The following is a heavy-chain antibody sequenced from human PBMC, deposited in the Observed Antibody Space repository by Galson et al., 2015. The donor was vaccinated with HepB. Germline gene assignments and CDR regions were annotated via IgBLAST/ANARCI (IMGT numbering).Heavy chain of an antibody. D-gene: IGHD4-17*01. J-gene: IGHJ4*02. V-gene: IGHV3-33*01. CDR2: IWYDGSNK. CDR1: GFTFSSFG. Sequence: SLRLSCAASGFTFSSFGMHWVRQAPGKGLEWVAVIWYDGSNKYYADSVKGRFTISRDNSKNTLYLQMNSLRAEDTAIYYCARVKGWTVTTLVGGPDYWGQGTLVTVSS. CDR3: ARVKGWTVTTLVGGPDY.